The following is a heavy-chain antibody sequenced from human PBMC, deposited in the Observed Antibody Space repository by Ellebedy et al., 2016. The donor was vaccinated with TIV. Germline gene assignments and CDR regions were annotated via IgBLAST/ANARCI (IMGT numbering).Heavy chain of an antibody. V-gene: IGHV1-46*04. CDR2: INPSGGST. J-gene: IGHJ4*02. Sequence: AASVKVSCKASGYTFSSYYMHWVRQAPGQGLEWMGIINPSGGSTTYAQKLQGRVTMTRDTSTSTVYMELSSLRSEDTAVYYCARARSSGWLHTPDYWGQGTLVTASS. D-gene: IGHD6-19*01. CDR1: GYTFSSYY. CDR3: ARARSSGWLHTPDY.